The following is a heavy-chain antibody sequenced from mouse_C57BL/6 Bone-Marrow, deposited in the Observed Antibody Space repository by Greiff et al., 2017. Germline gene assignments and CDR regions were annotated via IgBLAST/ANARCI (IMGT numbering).Heavy chain of an antibody. CDR2: ISAGGSYT. CDR1: GFTFSSYA. V-gene: IGHV5-4*01. Sequence: EVQLVESGGGLVKPGGSLKLSCAASGFTFSSYAMSWVRQTPEKRLEWVATISAGGSYTYYPDNVKGRFTLSRDNAKNNLYLQMSHLKSEDTAMYYCARDSYSNYVPWFAYWGQGTLVTVSA. CDR3: ARDSYSNYVPWFAY. J-gene: IGHJ3*01. D-gene: IGHD2-5*01.